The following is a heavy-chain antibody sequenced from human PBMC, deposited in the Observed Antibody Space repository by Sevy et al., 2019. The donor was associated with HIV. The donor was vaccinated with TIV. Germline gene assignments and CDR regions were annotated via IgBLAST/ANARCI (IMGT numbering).Heavy chain of an antibody. Sequence: SETVSLTCTVSGGSMNIYYWSWIRQPPGKGLEWIGYIYYRGSTNYNPSLKSRVTISVDTSKNQVSLKLSSVTAADTAVYYCARVGFNWNDVDYWGQGTLVTVSS. CDR1: GGSMNIYY. V-gene: IGHV4-59*01. D-gene: IGHD1-20*01. CDR3: ARVGFNWNDVDY. J-gene: IGHJ4*02. CDR2: IYYRGST.